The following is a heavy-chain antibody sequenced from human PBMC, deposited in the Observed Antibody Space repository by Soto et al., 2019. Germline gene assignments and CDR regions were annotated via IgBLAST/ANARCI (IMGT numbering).Heavy chain of an antibody. CDR3: AKDSPRPYYYYYGMDV. Sequence: PGGSLRLSCAASGFTFSSYGMHWVRQAPGKGLEWVAVISYDGSNKYYADSVKGRFTISRDNSKNTLYLQMNSLRAEDTAVYYCAKDSPRPYYYYYGMDVWGQGTTVTVSS. CDR1: GFTFSSYG. CDR2: ISYDGSNK. J-gene: IGHJ6*02. V-gene: IGHV3-30*18.